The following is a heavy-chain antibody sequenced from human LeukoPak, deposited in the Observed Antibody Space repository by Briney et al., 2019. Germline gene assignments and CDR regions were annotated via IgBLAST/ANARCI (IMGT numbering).Heavy chain of an antibody. Sequence: GGSLRLSCAASGFTFSSYGMHWVRHAPGKGLGWVAVISYDGSNKYYADSVKGRFTISRDNSKNTLYLQMNSLRAEDTAVYYCAKAGIAVAGPLSYFDYWGQGTLVTVSS. D-gene: IGHD6-19*01. V-gene: IGHV3-30*18. J-gene: IGHJ4*02. CDR2: ISYDGSNK. CDR1: GFTFSSYG. CDR3: AKAGIAVAGPLSYFDY.